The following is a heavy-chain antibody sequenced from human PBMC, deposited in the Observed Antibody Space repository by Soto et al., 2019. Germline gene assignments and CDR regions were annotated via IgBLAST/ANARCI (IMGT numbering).Heavy chain of an antibody. CDR1: GVTFSSYA. D-gene: IGHD3-16*01. Sequence: GGSLRLSWTASGVTFSSYAMRWVRQATGKGLEWVSSISGRGGSTYYADSVKRRFTIPRDNSKHTLYLNEHSLSGGDSAVYYCASNLGGLWIAARPDYYYYMEVWGKGTTVTVSS. CDR3: ASNLGGLWIAARPDYYYYMEV. CDR2: ISGRGGST. J-gene: IGHJ6*03. V-gene: IGHV3-23*01.